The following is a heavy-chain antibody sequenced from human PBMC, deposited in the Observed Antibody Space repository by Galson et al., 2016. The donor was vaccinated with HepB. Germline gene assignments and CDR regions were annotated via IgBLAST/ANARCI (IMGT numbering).Heavy chain of an antibody. CDR1: GYTFDSY. J-gene: IGHJ4*02. CDR2: ITSGSGDT. D-gene: IGHD4/OR15-4a*01. Sequence: SVKVSCKASGYTFDSYLHWLRQAPGQRPEWMGWITSGSGDTIYSQNFQGRLSITRDTSATTAYMELSGLRSEDTAIYFCAKGAGGYYDYWGQGTLVTVSS. V-gene: IGHV1-3*01. CDR3: AKGAGGYYDY.